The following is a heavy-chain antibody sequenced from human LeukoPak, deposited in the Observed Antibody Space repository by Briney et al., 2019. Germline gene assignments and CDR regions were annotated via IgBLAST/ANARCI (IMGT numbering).Heavy chain of an antibody. CDR2: INAGNGNT. CDR1: GYTFTSYA. D-gene: IGHD1-26*01. Sequence: ASVKVSCKASGYTFTSYAMHWVRQAPGQRLEWMGWINAGNGNTKYSQKFQGRVTITRDTSASTAYMELSSLRSEDTAVYYCATGPRVGASIFDYWGQGTLVTVSS. CDR3: ATGPRVGASIFDY. V-gene: IGHV1-3*01. J-gene: IGHJ4*02.